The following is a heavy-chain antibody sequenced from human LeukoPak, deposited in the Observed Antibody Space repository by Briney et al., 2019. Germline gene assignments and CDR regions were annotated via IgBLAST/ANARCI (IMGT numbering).Heavy chain of an antibody. CDR2: MNPNSGNT. Sequence: ASVKVSCKASGYTFTNYDINWVRQATGQGLEWMGWMNPNSGNTGYAQKFLGRVTITRSTSISTAYMELSSLRSEDTAVYYCARGPYTVTTGLAFDPWGQGTLVTVSS. CDR1: GYTFTNYD. V-gene: IGHV1-8*03. D-gene: IGHD4-11*01. CDR3: ARGPYTVTTGLAFDP. J-gene: IGHJ5*02.